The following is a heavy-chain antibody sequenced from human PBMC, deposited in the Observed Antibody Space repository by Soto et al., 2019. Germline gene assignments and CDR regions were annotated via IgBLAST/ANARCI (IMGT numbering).Heavy chain of an antibody. CDR3: SRYLRRRLQYFETQEYDY. D-gene: IGHD3-9*01. V-gene: IGHV3-21*01. J-gene: IGHJ4*01. CDR1: GFTFSSYS. Sequence: PGGSLRLSCAASGFTFSSYSMNWVRQAPGKGLEWVSSISSSSSYIYYADSVKGRFTISRDNAKNSLYLQMNSLRAEDTAVYYCSRYLRRRLQYFETQEYDYWGKGTVVNVYS. CDR2: ISSSSSYI.